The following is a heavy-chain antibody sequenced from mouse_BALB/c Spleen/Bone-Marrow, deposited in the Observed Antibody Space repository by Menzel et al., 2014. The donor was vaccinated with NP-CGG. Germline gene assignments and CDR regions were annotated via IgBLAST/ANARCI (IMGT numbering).Heavy chain of an antibody. D-gene: IGHD2-4*01. CDR1: GYTFTSYD. CDR3: SRRVYDDDDGGAWFAY. CDR2: IFPGDGST. V-gene: IGHV1-85*01. J-gene: IGHJ3*01. Sequence: QVQLKHSGAELVKPGASVKLSCKASGYTFTSYDINWVRQRPEQGLEWIGWIFPGDGSTKYNEKFKGKATLTTDKSSSTAYMQLSRLTAEDSAVYFCSRRVYDDDDGGAWFAYWGQGTLVTVSA.